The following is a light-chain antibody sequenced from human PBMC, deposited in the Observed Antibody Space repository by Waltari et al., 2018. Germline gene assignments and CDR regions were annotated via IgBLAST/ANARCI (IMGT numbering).Light chain of an antibody. V-gene: IGKV4-1*01. CDR2: WAS. CDR1: QNLLYSSDNKNY. J-gene: IGKJ2*01. CDR3: QQYYSTMYT. Sequence: DIVMTQYPDSLVVSLGERATINCKSSQNLLYSSDNKNYLAWYQQQPGQPPKLLISWASTRESGVPDRFSGSGSGTDFTLTISSLQAEDVAVYYCQQYYSTMYTFGQGTKLEIK.